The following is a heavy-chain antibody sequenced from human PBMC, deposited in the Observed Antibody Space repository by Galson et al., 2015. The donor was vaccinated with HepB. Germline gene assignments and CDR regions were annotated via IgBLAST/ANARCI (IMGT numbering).Heavy chain of an antibody. Sequence: SLRLSCAASRFTFSSYAMSWVRQAPGKGLEWVSAISGSGGSTYYADSVKGRFTISRDNSKNTLYLQMNSLRAEDTAVYYCAKTGGEVAVAGLPLDYWGQGTLVTVSS. CDR1: RFTFSSYA. CDR3: AKTGGEVAVAGLPLDY. J-gene: IGHJ4*02. CDR2: ISGSGGST. V-gene: IGHV3-23*01. D-gene: IGHD6-19*01.